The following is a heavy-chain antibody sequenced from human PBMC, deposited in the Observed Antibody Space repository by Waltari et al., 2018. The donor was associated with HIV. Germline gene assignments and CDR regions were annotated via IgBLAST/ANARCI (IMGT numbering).Heavy chain of an antibody. V-gene: IGHV3-30*18. Sequence: GGVVQPGRSLRLSCAASGFSFRTHALHWVRQAPGKGLEWVAAISYDGRNEYYADIVKGRYTISRDNSRDTLFLELTSLRAADTALYYCAKAVKGFGYYYYGLDVWGQGTTVTVSS. J-gene: IGHJ6*02. D-gene: IGHD2-15*01. CDR3: AKAVKGFGYYYYGLDV. CDR1: GFSFRTHA. CDR2: ISYDGRNE.